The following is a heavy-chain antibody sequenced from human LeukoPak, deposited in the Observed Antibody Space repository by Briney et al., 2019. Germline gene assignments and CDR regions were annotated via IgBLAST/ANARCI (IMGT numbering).Heavy chain of an antibody. V-gene: IGHV3-30*04. D-gene: IGHD3-16*01. J-gene: IGHJ4*02. Sequence: GRSLILSCAASGFTFNNYPMHWIRQAPGKGLEWVAVIAYDGSQVYYADSVKGRFTISRDDSRNTLSLQMNSLRPEDTAVYYCARDPQGGFPDFFDFWGQGTLVTVSS. CDR1: GFTFNNYP. CDR2: IAYDGSQV. CDR3: ARDPQGGFPDFFDF.